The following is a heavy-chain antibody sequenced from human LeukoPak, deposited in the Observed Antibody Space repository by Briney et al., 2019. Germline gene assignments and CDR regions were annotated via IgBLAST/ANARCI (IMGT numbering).Heavy chain of an antibody. CDR2: IYYSGST. Sequence: SETLSLTCTLSGGSISSYYWSWIRQPAGKGLEWIGYIYYSGSTNYNTSLTSRVTISVDTSKNQFSLKLRSVTAADTAVYYCARTTEANSLRTRYYDYYMDVWGKGTTVTVSS. CDR1: GGSISSYY. J-gene: IGHJ6*03. CDR3: ARTTEANSLRTRYYDYYMDV. V-gene: IGHV4-59*01. D-gene: IGHD6-25*01.